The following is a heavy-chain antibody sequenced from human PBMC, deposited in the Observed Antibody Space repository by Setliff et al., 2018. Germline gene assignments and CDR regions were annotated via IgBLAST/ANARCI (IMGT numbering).Heavy chain of an antibody. CDR1: GGTGSREA. Sequence: WASVKVSCKGSGGTGSREAISWVRQAPGKGLEWMGGIIPIFGTANYAQKFQGRVTITTDESTSTAYMELSSLRSEDTAAYYCAREGGELQASYFDYWGQGTLVTVSS. CDR2: IIPIFGTA. J-gene: IGHJ4*02. D-gene: IGHD1-7*01. V-gene: IGHV1-69*05. CDR3: AREGGELQASYFDY.